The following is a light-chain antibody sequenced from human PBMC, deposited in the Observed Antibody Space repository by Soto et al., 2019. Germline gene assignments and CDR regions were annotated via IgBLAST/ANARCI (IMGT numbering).Light chain of an antibody. Sequence: QSALTQPASVSGSPGQSITISCTVTSSTVGGFNVVSWYQQHPGKAPKVIIYEGIKRPSGVSNRFSGSNSGSTASLTISGLQAEDEADYYCCSYVGATTYVFCTGTKLTV. V-gene: IGLV2-23*01. CDR1: SSTVGGFNV. J-gene: IGLJ1*01. CDR3: CSYVGATTYV. CDR2: EGI.